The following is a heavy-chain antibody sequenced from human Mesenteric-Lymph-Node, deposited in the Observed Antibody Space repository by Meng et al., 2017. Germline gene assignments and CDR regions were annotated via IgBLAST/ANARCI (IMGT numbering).Heavy chain of an antibody. CDR3: ARWNTVRGARYYYYYGMDV. CDR2: IGAGFDT. V-gene: IGHV3-13*04. D-gene: IGHD3-10*01. Sequence: GGSLRLSCAASGFTFSTYDMHWVRQATGKSLEWVSAIGAGFDTYYPASVKGRFTISRENAKNSLFLQMNSLRAGDTAVYYCARWNTVRGARYYYYYGMDVWGQGTTVTVSS. CDR1: GFTFSTYD. J-gene: IGHJ6*02.